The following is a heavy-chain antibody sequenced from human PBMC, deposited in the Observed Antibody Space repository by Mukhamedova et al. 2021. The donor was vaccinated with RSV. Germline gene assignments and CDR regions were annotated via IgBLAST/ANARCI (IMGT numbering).Heavy chain of an antibody. CDR3: AKDQGYCAGGNCQGVWFDA. D-gene: IGHD2-15*01. V-gene: IGHV3-30*02. Sequence: VKGRFTISRDNSENTLYLQINSLRADDTAMYYCAKDQGYCAGGNCQGVWFDAWGQGTAVTVSS. J-gene: IGHJ5*02.